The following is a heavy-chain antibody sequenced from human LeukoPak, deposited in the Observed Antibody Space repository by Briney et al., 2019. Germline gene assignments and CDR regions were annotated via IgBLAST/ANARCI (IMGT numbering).Heavy chain of an antibody. V-gene: IGHV3-53*01. CDR1: GFIVSINH. Sequence: PGGSLRLSCAASGFIVSINHMSWVRQTPGKGLEWVSTIYSGGSIYYADSVQGRFTISRDNSKDMLYLQMNSLRVEDTAVYYCARASRVTNRLDAFDIWGQGTMVTVSS. D-gene: IGHD2-21*02. CDR3: ARASRVTNRLDAFDI. J-gene: IGHJ3*02. CDR2: IYSGGSI.